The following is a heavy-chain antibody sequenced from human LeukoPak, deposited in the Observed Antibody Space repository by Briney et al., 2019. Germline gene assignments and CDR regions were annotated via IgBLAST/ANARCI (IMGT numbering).Heavy chain of an antibody. CDR1: GYTFTSYY. Sequence: ASVKVSCKASGYTFTSYYMHWVRQAPGQGLEWMGIINPSGGSTSYAQKSQGRVTMTRDTSTSTVYMELSSLRSEDTAVYYCAGGRVDTALYHNWFDPWGQGTLVTVSS. V-gene: IGHV1-46*01. J-gene: IGHJ5*02. D-gene: IGHD5-18*01. CDR3: AGGRVDTALYHNWFDP. CDR2: INPSGGST.